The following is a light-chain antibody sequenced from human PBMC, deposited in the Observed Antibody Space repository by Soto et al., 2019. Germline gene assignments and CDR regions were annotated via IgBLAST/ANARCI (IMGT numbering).Light chain of an antibody. Sequence: EIVMTQSPETLSVSPGERATLSCRASESVSTNLAWYQQKPGQAPRLLIYGASTRVSGVPARFSGGGSGTEFTLTINSLQSEDSALYYCQQYNKWPPWTFGQGTKVDIK. CDR3: QQYNKWPPWT. V-gene: IGKV3-15*01. CDR2: GAS. J-gene: IGKJ1*01. CDR1: ESVSTN.